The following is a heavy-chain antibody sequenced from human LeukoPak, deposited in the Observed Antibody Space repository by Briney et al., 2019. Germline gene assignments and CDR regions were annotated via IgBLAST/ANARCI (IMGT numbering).Heavy chain of an antibody. CDR3: ARGSGYSYGYPFDY. CDR1: GGSISNYY. D-gene: IGHD5-18*01. CDR2: IYTSGST. V-gene: IGHV4-4*07. Sequence: SETLSLTSIVSGGSISNYYWSWIRPPAGQGLEWSGRIYTSGSTNYNPSLKSRVTMSVDTSKNQFSLKLTSVSAADTAVYYCARGSGYSYGYPFDYWGQGTLVTVSS. J-gene: IGHJ4*02.